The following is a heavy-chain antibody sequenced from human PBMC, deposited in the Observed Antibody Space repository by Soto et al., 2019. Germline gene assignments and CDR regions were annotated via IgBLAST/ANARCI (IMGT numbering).Heavy chain of an antibody. CDR3: ARVVLFNSSGWYYYYYGMDV. CDR2: IIPIFGTA. Sequence: GASVKVSCKASGGTFSSYASSWVRQAPGQGLEWMGGIIPIFGTANYAQKFQGRVTITADESTSTAYMELSSLRSEDTAVYYCARVVLFNSSGWYYYYYGMDVWGQGTTVTVSS. V-gene: IGHV1-69*13. CDR1: GGTFSSYA. J-gene: IGHJ6*02. D-gene: IGHD6-19*01.